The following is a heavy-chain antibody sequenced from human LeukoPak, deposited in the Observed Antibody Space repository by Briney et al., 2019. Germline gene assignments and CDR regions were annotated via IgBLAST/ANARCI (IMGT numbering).Heavy chain of an antibody. CDR3: ARGNDY. V-gene: IGHV4-39*07. CDR1: GDSVSSTNYY. J-gene: IGHJ4*02. CDR2: THYSGNT. Sequence: SETLSLTCVVSGDSVSSTNYYWGWIRQPPGKGLEWIGTTHYSGNTYYNPSLKSRVTISVDTSKNQVSLRLSSVTAADTAVYYCARGNDYWGQGTLVTVSS.